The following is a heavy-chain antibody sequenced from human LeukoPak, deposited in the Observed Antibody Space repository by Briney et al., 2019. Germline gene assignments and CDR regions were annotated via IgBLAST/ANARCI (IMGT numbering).Heavy chain of an antibody. CDR1: GYSISSGYY. Sequence: SETLSLTCTVSGYSISSGYYWGWIRQPPGKGLEWIGSIYHSGSTYYNPSLKSRVTIPVDTSKNQFSLKLSSVTAADTAVYYCAGPSIAARPDSYWGQGTLVTVSS. V-gene: IGHV4-38-2*02. CDR2: IYHSGST. J-gene: IGHJ4*02. D-gene: IGHD6-6*01. CDR3: AGPSIAARPDSY.